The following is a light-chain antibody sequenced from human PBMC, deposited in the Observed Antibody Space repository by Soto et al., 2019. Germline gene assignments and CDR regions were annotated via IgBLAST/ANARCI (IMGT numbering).Light chain of an antibody. CDR1: QSISSY. J-gene: IGKJ4*01. CDR3: QQSYSTPPLT. CDR2: AAS. Sequence: DILMTQSPSSLSACVGDRVTITCRASQSISSYLNWYQQKPGKAPKLLIYAASSLQSGVPSRFSGSGSGTEFTLTISSLQPEDFATYYCQQSYSTPPLTFGGGTKVEMK. V-gene: IGKV1-39*01.